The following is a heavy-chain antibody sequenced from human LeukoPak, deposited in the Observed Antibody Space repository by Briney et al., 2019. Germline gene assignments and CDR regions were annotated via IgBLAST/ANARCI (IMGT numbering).Heavy chain of an antibody. CDR2: IIPILGIA. Sequence: VKVSCKASGGTFSSYAISWVRQAPGQGLEWMGRIIPILGIANYAQKFQGRVTITADKSTSTAYMELSSLRSEDTAVYYCARDESTVYYDSSGYSNYFDYWGQGTLVTVSS. V-gene: IGHV1-69*04. J-gene: IGHJ4*02. D-gene: IGHD3-22*01. CDR1: GGTFSSYA. CDR3: ARDESTVYYDSSGYSNYFDY.